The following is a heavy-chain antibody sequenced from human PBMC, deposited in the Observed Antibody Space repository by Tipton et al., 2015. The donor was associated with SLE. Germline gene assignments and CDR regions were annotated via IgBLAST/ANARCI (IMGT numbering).Heavy chain of an antibody. CDR3: AKSSGGSYFPSYLYYYMDV. J-gene: IGHJ6*03. CDR2: ISGSGGST. CDR1: GFTFSSYA. D-gene: IGHD1-26*01. V-gene: IGHV3-23*01. Sequence: SLRLSCAASGFTFSSYAMSWVRQAPGKGLEWVSAISGSGGSTYYADSGKGRFTISRDNSKNTLYLQMNSLRAEDTAVYYCAKSSGGSYFPSYLYYYMDVWGKGTTVSVSS.